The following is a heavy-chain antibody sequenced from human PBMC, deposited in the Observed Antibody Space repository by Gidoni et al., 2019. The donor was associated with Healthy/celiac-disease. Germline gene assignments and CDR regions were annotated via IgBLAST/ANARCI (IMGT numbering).Heavy chain of an antibody. V-gene: IGHV3-30*04. D-gene: IGHD4-17*01. J-gene: IGHJ4*02. Sequence: GESGGGVVQPGRSLRLSCAASGFTFSRYAMHWVRQAPGKGLEWVAVISYDGSNKYYADSVKGRFTISRDNSKNTLYLQMNSLRAEDTAVYYCARVPYGDYRGGEFDYWGQGTLVTVSS. CDR3: ARVPYGDYRGGEFDY. CDR2: ISYDGSNK. CDR1: GFTFSRYA.